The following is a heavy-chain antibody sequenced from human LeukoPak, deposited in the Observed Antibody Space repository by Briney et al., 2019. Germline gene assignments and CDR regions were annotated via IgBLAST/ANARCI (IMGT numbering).Heavy chain of an antibody. CDR1: GFTFSSYS. CDR3: ARSGPWSYCRGGSCYDYFDY. V-gene: IGHV3-21*01. D-gene: IGHD2-15*01. CDR2: ISSSSSYI. Sequence: GGSLRLSCAASGFTFSSYSMNWVRQAPGKGLEWVSSISSSSSYIYYADSVKGRFTISRDNAKNSLYLQMNSLRAEDTAVYYCARSGPWSYCRGGSCYDYFDYWGQGTLVTVSS. J-gene: IGHJ4*02.